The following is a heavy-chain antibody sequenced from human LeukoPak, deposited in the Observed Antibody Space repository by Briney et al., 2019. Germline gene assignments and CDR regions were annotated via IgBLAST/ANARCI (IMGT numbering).Heavy chain of an antibody. D-gene: IGHD5-18*01. CDR3: AREGYGYGPTLGY. CDR1: GFTFSSYW. V-gene: IGHV3-74*01. CDR2: INTEGSST. J-gene: IGHJ4*02. Sequence: AGGSLGLSCAASGFTFSSYWMYWVRQAPGKGLVWVSRINTEGSSTTYADSVKGRFTISRDNAKNSLFLQMISLRDEDSAVYYCAREGYGYGPTLGYWDQGTLVTVSS.